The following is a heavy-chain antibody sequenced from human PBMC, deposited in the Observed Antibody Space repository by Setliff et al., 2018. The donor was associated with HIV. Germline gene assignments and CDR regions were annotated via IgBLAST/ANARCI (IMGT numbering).Heavy chain of an antibody. CDR3: ARDAPLYSNYVGYFDY. V-gene: IGHV3-48*04. Sequence: QPGGSLRLSCAASGFTFSSYWMHWVRQAPGKGLEWVSYIFSSGSGSTIYYADSVKGRFTISRDNAKNSLYLQMNSLRAEDTAVYYCARDAPLYSNYVGYFDYWGQGTLVTVSS. CDR1: GFTFSSYW. CDR2: IFSSGSGSTI. J-gene: IGHJ4*02. D-gene: IGHD4-4*01.